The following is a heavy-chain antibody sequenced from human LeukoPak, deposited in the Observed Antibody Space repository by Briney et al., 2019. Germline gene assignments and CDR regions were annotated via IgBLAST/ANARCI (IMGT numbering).Heavy chain of an antibody. J-gene: IGHJ6*02. Sequence: SVKVSCKASGGTFSSYAISWVRQAPGRGLEWMGGIIPIFGTANYAQKFQGRVTITADESTSTAYMELSSLRSEDTAVYYCASKPRAYYYYYGMDVWGQGTTVTVSS. CDR3: ASKPRAYYYYYGMDV. CDR1: GGTFSSYA. CDR2: IIPIFGTA. V-gene: IGHV1-69*13. D-gene: IGHD1-14*01.